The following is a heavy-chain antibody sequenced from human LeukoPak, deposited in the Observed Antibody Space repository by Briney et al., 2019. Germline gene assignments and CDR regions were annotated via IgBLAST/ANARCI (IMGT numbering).Heavy chain of an antibody. D-gene: IGHD3-22*01. J-gene: IGHJ4*02. CDR2: ISAYNGNT. CDR1: GYTFTSYG. Sequence: GASVKVSCKASGYTFTSYGISWVRQAPGQGLEWMGWISAYNGNTNYAQKLQGRVTMTTDTSTGTAYMELRSLRSDDTAVYYCAWTYYYDSSGPNGYWGQGTLVTVSS. V-gene: IGHV1-18*01. CDR3: AWTYYYDSSGPNGY.